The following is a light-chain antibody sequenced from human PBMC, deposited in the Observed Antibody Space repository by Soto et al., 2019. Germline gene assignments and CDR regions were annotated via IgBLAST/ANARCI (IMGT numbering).Light chain of an antibody. Sequence: QSVLTQPPSASGTPGQRVTISCSGSSSNIGSNYVYWYQQLPGTAPKLLIYRNNQRPSGVPDRFSGSKSGTSASLAISGLRSEDEADYYCASYLTTSPLEVFGTGTKVTVL. CDR1: SSNIGSNY. CDR2: RNN. CDR3: ASYLTTSPLEV. J-gene: IGLJ1*01. V-gene: IGLV1-47*01.